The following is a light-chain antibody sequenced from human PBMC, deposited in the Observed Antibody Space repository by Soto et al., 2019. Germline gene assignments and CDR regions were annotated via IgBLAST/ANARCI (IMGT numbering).Light chain of an antibody. CDR1: QSVSSNY. CDR3: QQYDTSPRT. J-gene: IGKJ1*01. CDR2: GAY. V-gene: IGKV3-20*01. Sequence: EVMLTQSPGTLSLSPGERATLSCRASQSVSSNYLAWYQQKSGQAPRLLIYGAYNRATGIPDRFSGSGSGTDFTLTIRRLEPEDFAVYYCQQYDTSPRTFGQGTQVEFK.